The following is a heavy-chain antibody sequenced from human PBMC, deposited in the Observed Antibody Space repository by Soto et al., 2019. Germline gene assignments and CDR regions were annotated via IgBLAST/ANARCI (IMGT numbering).Heavy chain of an antibody. J-gene: IGHJ4*02. Sequence: QVQLQESGPGLVKPSQTLSLTCTVSGASINSGGFYWSWLRQLPGKGLEWIGYIYFSGSTYYNPSLERRLTISLDTSQNQFSLKLSSVIAADTAVYYCASGNAWEVIFASWGQGTLVTVS. D-gene: IGHD1-26*01. CDR1: GASINSGGFY. V-gene: IGHV4-31*03. CDR3: ASGNAWEVIFAS. CDR2: IYFSGST.